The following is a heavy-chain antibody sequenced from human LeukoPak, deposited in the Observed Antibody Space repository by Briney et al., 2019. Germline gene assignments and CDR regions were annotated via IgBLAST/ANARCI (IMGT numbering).Heavy chain of an antibody. V-gene: IGHV1-2*02. CDR1: GYTFSDYY. CDR2: INPNSGGT. J-gene: IGHJ2*01. Sequence: GASVKASCKASGYTFSDYYLHWVRQAPGQGLEWMGWINPNSGGTNYAQKFQGRVTMTRDTSTSTVYMELSSLRSEDTAVYYCARTIVVVPAANWYFDLWGRGTLVTVSS. D-gene: IGHD2-2*01. CDR3: ARTIVVVPAANWYFDL.